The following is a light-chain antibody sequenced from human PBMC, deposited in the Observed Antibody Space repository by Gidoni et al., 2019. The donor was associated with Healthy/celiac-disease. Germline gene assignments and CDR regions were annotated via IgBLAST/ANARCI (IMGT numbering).Light chain of an antibody. CDR1: QDISNY. CDR3: QQYDNLIT. V-gene: IGKV1-33*01. J-gene: IGKJ5*01. Sequence: IQMTQSPSSLSASVGDRVTITCQASQDISNYLNWYQQKPGKAPKLLIYDASNLETGVPSRFSGSGSGTDFTLTISSLQPEDIETYYCQQYDNLITFGQGTRLEIK. CDR2: DAS.